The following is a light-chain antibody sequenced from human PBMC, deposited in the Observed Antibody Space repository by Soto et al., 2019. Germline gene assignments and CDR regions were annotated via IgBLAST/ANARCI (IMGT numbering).Light chain of an antibody. CDR3: KQTFLTPLT. V-gene: IGKV1-39*01. Sequence: DIQITQSPSSLSASVGYRVTITCRSSQSIRSYLNWYQQKPGKAPKLLIYAASSLQSGVPSRFSGSGSGTDFTLTISSLQTEDFATYYCKQTFLTPLTFGGGTKVDIK. J-gene: IGKJ4*01. CDR1: QSIRSY. CDR2: AAS.